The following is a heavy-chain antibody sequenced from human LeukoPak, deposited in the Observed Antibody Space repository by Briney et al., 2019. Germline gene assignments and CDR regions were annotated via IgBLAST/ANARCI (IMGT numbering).Heavy chain of an antibody. CDR3: ARGGWNKFDY. Sequence: SETLSLTCAVYGGSFSGYYWNWIRQAPGKGLEWIGEINHSGSTNYNPSLKSRLTMSVDTSKNQFSLKLSSVTAADTAVYYCARGGWNKFDYWGQGTLVTVSS. D-gene: IGHD1-1*01. V-gene: IGHV4-34*01. CDR2: INHSGST. J-gene: IGHJ4*02. CDR1: GGSFSGYY.